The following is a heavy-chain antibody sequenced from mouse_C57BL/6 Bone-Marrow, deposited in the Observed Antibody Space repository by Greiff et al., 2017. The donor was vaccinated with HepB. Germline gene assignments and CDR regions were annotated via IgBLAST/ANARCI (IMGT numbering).Heavy chain of an antibody. Sequence: EVHLVESGGGLVQPGGSLKLSCAASGFTFSDYYMYWVRQTPEKRLEWVAYISNGGGSTYYPDTVKGRFTISTDNAKNTLYLQMSRLKSEDTAMYYCARPYYYGSSYFDYWGQGTTLTVSS. D-gene: IGHD1-1*01. CDR3: ARPYYYGSSYFDY. CDR1: GFTFSDYY. J-gene: IGHJ2*01. V-gene: IGHV5-12*01. CDR2: ISNGGGST.